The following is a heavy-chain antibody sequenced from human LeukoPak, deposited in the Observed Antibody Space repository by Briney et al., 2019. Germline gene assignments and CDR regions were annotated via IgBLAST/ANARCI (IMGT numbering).Heavy chain of an antibody. Sequence: PGGSLRLSCAASGFTFSSYAMHWVRQAPGKGLEWVAVISYDGSNKYYADSVKGRFTISRDNSKNTLYLQMNSLRAEVTAVYYCARSSRPAGAFDYWGQGTLVTVSS. CDR3: ARSSRPAGAFDY. J-gene: IGHJ4*02. CDR2: ISYDGSNK. CDR1: GFTFSSYA. D-gene: IGHD3-10*01. V-gene: IGHV3-30-3*01.